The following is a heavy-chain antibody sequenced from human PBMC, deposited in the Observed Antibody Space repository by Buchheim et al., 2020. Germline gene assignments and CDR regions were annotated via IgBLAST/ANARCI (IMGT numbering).Heavy chain of an antibody. J-gene: IGHJ4*02. D-gene: IGHD5-18*01. CDR3: AAPGGAGIQLWLLAY. Sequence: EVQLLESGGGLVQPGGSLRLSCAASGFTFSSYAMSWVRQAPGKGLEWVSAISGSGGSTYYADSVKGRFTISRDNSKKPLSLQMNSLRAEDTAVYYCAAPGGAGIQLWLLAYWGQGTL. V-gene: IGHV3-23*01. CDR2: ISGSGGST. CDR1: GFTFSSYA.